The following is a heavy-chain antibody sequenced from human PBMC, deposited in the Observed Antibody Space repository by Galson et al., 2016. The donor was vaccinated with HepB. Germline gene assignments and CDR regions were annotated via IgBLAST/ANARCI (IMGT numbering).Heavy chain of an antibody. CDR2: ISDNGSKK. CDR3: VKDTTFTAVIPHMDV. V-gene: IGHV3-30*18. J-gene: IGHJ6*03. D-gene: IGHD2/OR15-2a*01. CDR1: GFTFSWYG. Sequence: SLRLSCAASGFTFSWYGMHWARQAPGKGLEWLAVISDNGSKKHYGDPVKGRFTISRDNSDNTLFLQMNGLRVEDTAVYYCVKDTTFTAVIPHMDVWGNGTRVTVS.